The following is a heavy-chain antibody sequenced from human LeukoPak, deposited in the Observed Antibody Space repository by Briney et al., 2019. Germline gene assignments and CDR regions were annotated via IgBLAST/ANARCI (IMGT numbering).Heavy chain of an antibody. CDR3: ARPSYYDFWSGYVDY. CDR1: GYTFTGYY. V-gene: IGHV1-2*02. Sequence: ASVKVSCKASGYTFTGYYMHWVRQAPGQGLEWMGWINPNSGGTNYAQKFQGRVTMTRDTSISTAYMELSRLRSDDTAEYYCARPSYYDFWSGYVDYWGQGTLVTVSS. J-gene: IGHJ4*02. D-gene: IGHD3-3*01. CDR2: INPNSGGT.